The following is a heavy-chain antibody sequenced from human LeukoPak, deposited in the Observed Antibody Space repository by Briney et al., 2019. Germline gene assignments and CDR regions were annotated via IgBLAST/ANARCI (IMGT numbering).Heavy chain of an antibody. D-gene: IGHD1-26*01. Sequence: SETLSLTCTVSGGSISSGDYYWSWIRQPPGKGLEWIGYIYYSGSTYYNPSLKSRVTISVDTSKNQFSLKLSSVTATDTAVYYCARTQWDLPHGEGAFDIWGQGTMVTVSS. CDR1: GGSISSGDYY. J-gene: IGHJ3*02. V-gene: IGHV4-30-4*08. CDR3: ARTQWDLPHGEGAFDI. CDR2: IYYSGST.